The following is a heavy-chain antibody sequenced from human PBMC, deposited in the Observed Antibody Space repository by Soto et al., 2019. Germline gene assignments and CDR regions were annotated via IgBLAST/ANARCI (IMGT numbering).Heavy chain of an antibody. Sequence: QVKLVQSGAEVKKPGASVEVSCKASGYSFTTYSITWVRQAPGQGLEWMGGISTYSGKTYYAQNFQGRVTMTTDTSTSTAYIDLRSLTSDDTAVYYCARRYGDPSSSPGFDYWGQGTLVSVSS. CDR1: GYSFTTYS. CDR2: ISTYSGKT. D-gene: IGHD4-17*01. V-gene: IGHV1-18*01. CDR3: ARRYGDPSSSPGFDY. J-gene: IGHJ4*02.